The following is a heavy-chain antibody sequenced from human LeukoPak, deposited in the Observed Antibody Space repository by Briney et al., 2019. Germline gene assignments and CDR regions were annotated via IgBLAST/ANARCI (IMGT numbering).Heavy chain of an antibody. CDR3: ARENWNPSVFDY. D-gene: IGHD1-1*01. V-gene: IGHV4-59*01. J-gene: IGHJ4*02. Sequence: SETLSLTCTVSGGSISSYYWSWIRQPPGKGLEWIGYIYYSGSTNYNPSLKSRVTISVDTSKNQFSLKLSSVTAADTAVYYCARENWNPSVFDYWGQGALVTVSS. CDR2: IYYSGST. CDR1: GGSISSYY.